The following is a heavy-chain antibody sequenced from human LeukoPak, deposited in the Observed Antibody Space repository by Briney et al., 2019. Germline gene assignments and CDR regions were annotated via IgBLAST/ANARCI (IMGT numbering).Heavy chain of an antibody. J-gene: IGHJ3*02. CDR2: FDPEHNKI. Sequence: ASVKVSCKVSGYKFTDLSIHWVRQAPGKGLEWMGGFDPEHNKIIYAQNFRGRVTMSEDTSTDTAYMELSGLRSDDTAVYYCARVFDFGDNGDDAFDTWGQGTLVTVSS. CDR1: GYKFTDLS. V-gene: IGHV1-24*01. CDR3: ARVFDFGDNGDDAFDT. D-gene: IGHD4-17*01.